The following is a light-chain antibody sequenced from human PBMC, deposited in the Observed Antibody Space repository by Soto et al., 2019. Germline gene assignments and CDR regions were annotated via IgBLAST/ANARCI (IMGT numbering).Light chain of an antibody. V-gene: IGKV3-15*01. Sequence: EIVMTQSPATLSVSPGERANLSCRASHSVSILLAWYQQKPGQAPRLLIHGATTRATAIPARFSGSGYGTEFTLTISSIQSEDFKTYYCQQYNSWPPYTFGQGTKVEIK. CDR2: GAT. CDR3: QQYNSWPPYT. CDR1: HSVSIL. J-gene: IGKJ2*01.